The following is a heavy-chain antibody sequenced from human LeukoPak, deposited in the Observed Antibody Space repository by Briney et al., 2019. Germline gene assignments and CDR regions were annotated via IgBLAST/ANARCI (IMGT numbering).Heavy chain of an antibody. J-gene: IGHJ4*02. CDR1: GYSISSSNW. CDR3: ARSASPYSSEYYFDY. CDR2: IYYSGST. Sequence: SETLSLTCAVSGYSISSSNWWGWIRQPPGKGLEWIGYIYYSGSTYYNPSLKSRVIMSVDTSKNQFSLKLSSVTAVDTAVYYCARSASPYSSEYYFDYWAREPWSPSPQ. V-gene: IGHV4-28*01. D-gene: IGHD6-19*01.